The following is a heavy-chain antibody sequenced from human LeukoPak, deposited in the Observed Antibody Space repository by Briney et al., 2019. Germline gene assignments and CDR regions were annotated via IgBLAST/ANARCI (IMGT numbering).Heavy chain of an antibody. V-gene: IGHV4-34*01. J-gene: IGHJ4*02. CDR1: GGSFSGYY. CDR2: INHSGST. D-gene: IGHD2-2*01. Sequence: KTSETLSLTCAVYGGSFSGYYWSWIRQPPGKGLEWIGEINHSGSTNYNPSLKSRVTISVDTSKNQFSLKLSSVTAADTAVYYCASKGKYCSSTSCPENYWYFDYWGQGTLVTVSS. CDR3: ASKGKYCSSTSCPENYWYFDY.